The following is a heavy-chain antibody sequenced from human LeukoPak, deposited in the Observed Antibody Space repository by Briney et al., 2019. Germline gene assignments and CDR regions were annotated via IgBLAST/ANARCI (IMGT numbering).Heavy chain of an antibody. D-gene: IGHD3-22*01. CDR1: GGSISSYY. V-gene: IGHV4-59*12. CDR3: ARGLYYDSSGYYLNWFDP. Sequence: PSETLSLTCTVSGGSISSYYWSWIRQPPGKGLEWIGYIYYSGSTNYNPSLKSRATISVDTSKNQFSLKLSSVTAADTAVYYCARGLYYDSSGYYLNWFDPWGQGTLVTVSS. J-gene: IGHJ5*02. CDR2: IYYSGST.